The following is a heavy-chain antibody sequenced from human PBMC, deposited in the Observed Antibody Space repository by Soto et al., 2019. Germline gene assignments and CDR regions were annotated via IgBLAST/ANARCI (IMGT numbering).Heavy chain of an antibody. J-gene: IGHJ4*02. CDR3: ARRDSGLDY. CDR1: GGSISSGGYS. Sequence: KTSETLSLTCAVSGGSISSGGYSWSWIRQPPGKGLEWIGYIYHSGSTYYNPSLKGRVTISVDRSKNQFSLKLSSVTAADTAVYYCARRDSGLDYWGQGTLVTVSS. D-gene: IGHD1-26*01. V-gene: IGHV4-30-2*01. CDR2: IYHSGST.